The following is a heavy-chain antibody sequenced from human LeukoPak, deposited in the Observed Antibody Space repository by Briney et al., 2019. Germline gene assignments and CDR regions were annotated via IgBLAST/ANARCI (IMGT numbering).Heavy chain of an antibody. CDR3: AEMGLRLGELSAFDY. Sequence: GASLRLSRAASVFTFSSYAIRGVRPAPGRGLEGVSAISGSGGSTYYADSVKGRFAISRDNSKNKLYLQMNSLRAEDTAVYYCAEMGLRLGELSAFDYWGQGTLVTVSS. J-gene: IGHJ4*02. D-gene: IGHD3-16*02. V-gene: IGHV3-23*01. CDR1: VFTFSSYA. CDR2: ISGSGGST.